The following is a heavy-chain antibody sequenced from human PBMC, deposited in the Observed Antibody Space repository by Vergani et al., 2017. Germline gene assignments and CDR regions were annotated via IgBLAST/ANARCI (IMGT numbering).Heavy chain of an antibody. CDR3: ARVRFVGSGRYYFDY. V-gene: IGHV1-2*02. CDR2: IIPNSGGT. D-gene: IGHD6-19*01. CDR1: GGTFSSYA. Sequence: QVQLVQSGAEVKKPGSSVKVSCKASGGTFSSYAISWVRQAPGQGLEWMGRIIPNSGGTNYAQKFQGRVTMTRDTSISTAYMELSRLRSDDTAVYYCARVRFVGSGRYYFDYWGQGTLVTVSS. J-gene: IGHJ4*02.